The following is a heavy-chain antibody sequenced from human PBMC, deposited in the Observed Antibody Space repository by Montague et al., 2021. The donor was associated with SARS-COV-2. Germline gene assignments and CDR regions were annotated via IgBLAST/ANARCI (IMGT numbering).Heavy chain of an antibody. J-gene: IGHJ5*02. V-gene: IGHV4-59*01. Sequence: SETLSLTCTVSGGSIISSYWSWIRQPPGKGLEWIGYIYYRGSTNYNPSLETRVTISVDPSKNQFSLKLSSVTAADTAVYYCAREDRRNWFDPWGQGTLVIVSS. CDR1: GGSIISSY. CDR3: AREDRRNWFDP. D-gene: IGHD3-22*01. CDR2: IYYRGST.